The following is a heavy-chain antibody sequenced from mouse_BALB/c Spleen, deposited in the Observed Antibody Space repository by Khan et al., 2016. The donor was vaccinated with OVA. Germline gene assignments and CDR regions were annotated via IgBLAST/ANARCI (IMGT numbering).Heavy chain of an antibody. D-gene: IGHD3-3*01. V-gene: IGHV1-18*01. CDR1: GYTFPEFT. Sequence: VQLKHSGPELVKPGASVKISCKTSGYTFPEFTVHWVKQSLGKSLDWIGVINPKNGDTAYNQKFKGKATLTVDKSSSTAYMEFRSLTSEDSAVYYGARDAGRYWGQGTSVTVAS. CDR2: INPKNGDT. CDR3: ARDAGRY. J-gene: IGHJ4*01.